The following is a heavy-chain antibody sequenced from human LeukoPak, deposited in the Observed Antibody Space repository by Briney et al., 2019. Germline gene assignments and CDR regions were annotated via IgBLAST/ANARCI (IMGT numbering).Heavy chain of an antibody. J-gene: IGHJ4*02. CDR1: GYSFTSYW. Sequence: GESLKISCKGSGYSFTSYWIGWVRQMPGKGLEWMGIIYPGDSDTRYSPSFQGQVTISAAKSISTAYLQWSNLKASDPAMYYCARLGSGGSLLFDYWGQGTLVTVSS. CDR3: ARLGSGGSLLFDY. V-gene: IGHV5-51*01. D-gene: IGHD2-15*01. CDR2: IYPGDSDT.